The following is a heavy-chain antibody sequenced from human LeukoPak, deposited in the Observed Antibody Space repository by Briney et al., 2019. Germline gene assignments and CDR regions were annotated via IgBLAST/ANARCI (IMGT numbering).Heavy chain of an antibody. V-gene: IGHV3-23*01. Sequence: GGSLRLSCAASGFTFSSYGMSWVRQAPGKGLEWVSAISGSGGSTYYADSVKGRFTISRDNSKNTLYLQMNSLRAEDTAVYYCARGSYGSGSYYNFHEPYWGQGTLVTVSS. CDR2: ISGSGGST. CDR3: ARGSYGSGSYYNFHEPY. J-gene: IGHJ4*02. D-gene: IGHD3-10*01. CDR1: GFTFSSYG.